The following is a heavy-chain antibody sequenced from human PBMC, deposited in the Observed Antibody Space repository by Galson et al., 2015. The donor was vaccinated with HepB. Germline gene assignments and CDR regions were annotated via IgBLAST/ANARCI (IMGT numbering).Heavy chain of an antibody. CDR1: GFTFSSYA. D-gene: IGHD4-17*01. CDR3: ARMYGDYSYYYYYGMDV. Sequence: SLRLSCAASGFTFSSYAMHWVRQAPGKGLEWVAVISYDGSNKYYADSVKGRFTISRDNSKNTLYLQMNSLRAEDTAVYYCARMYGDYSYYYYYGMDVWGQGTTVTVSS. V-gene: IGHV3-30*04. J-gene: IGHJ6*02. CDR2: ISYDGSNK.